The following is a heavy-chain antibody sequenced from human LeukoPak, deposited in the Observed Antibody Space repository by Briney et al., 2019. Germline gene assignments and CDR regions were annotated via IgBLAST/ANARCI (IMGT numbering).Heavy chain of an antibody. D-gene: IGHD1-26*01. Sequence: GGSLRLSCAASGFTFSNAWMSWVRQAPGKGLEWVGRIKSKTDGGTTDYAAPVKGRFTISRDDSKNTLYLQMNSLRAEDTAVYYCARGGFSGSYTGFDYWGQGTLVTVSS. CDR2: IKSKTDGGTT. CDR1: GFTFSNAW. J-gene: IGHJ4*02. CDR3: ARGGFSGSYTGFDY. V-gene: IGHV3-15*01.